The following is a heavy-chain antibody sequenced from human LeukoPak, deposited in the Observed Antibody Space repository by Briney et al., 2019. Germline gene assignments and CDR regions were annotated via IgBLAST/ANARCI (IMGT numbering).Heavy chain of an antibody. CDR3: ARSLTPSYYYDSSGYSPLDY. CDR2: IIPIFGTA. J-gene: IGHJ4*02. D-gene: IGHD3-22*01. V-gene: IGHV1-69*01. Sequence: SVKVSCKAPGGTFSSYAISWVRQAPGQGLEWMGGIIPIFGTANYAQKFQGRVTITADESTSTAYMELSSLRSEDTAVYYCARSLTPSYYYDSSGYSPLDYWGQGTLVTVSS. CDR1: GGTFSSYA.